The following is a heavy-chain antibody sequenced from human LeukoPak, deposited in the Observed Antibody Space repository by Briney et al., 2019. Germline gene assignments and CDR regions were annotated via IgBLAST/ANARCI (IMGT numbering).Heavy chain of an antibody. CDR1: GYSFTSYW. J-gene: IGHJ4*02. CDR3: ARLSGYCSSTSCYTRSRYFDY. Sequence: GESLKISCKGSGYSFTSYWIGWVRQMPGKGLEWMGIIYPGDSDTRYNPSFQGQVTISADKSISTAYLQWSSLKASDTAMYYCARLSGYCSSTSCYTRSRYFDYWGQGTLVTVSS. CDR2: IYPGDSDT. V-gene: IGHV5-51*01. D-gene: IGHD2-2*02.